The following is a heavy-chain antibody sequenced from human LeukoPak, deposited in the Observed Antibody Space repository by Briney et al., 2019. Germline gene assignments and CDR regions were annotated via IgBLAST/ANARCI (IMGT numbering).Heavy chain of an antibody. CDR2: IYYSGST. D-gene: IGHD2-2*01. V-gene: IGHV4-59*08. Sequence: SETPSLTCTVSGGSISSYYWSWIRQPPGKGLEWIGYIYYSGSTNYNPSLKSRVTISVDTSKNQFSLKLSSVTAADTAVYYCARRYCSSTSCYAGGGWFDPWGQGTLVTVSS. CDR1: GGSISSYY. J-gene: IGHJ5*02. CDR3: ARRYCSSTSCYAGGGWFDP.